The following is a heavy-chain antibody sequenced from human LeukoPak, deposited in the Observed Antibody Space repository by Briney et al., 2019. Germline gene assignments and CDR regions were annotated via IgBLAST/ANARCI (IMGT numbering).Heavy chain of an antibody. CDR3: ARDSDYDILTGYWKPFYDAFDI. V-gene: IGHV1-69*13. J-gene: IGHJ3*02. CDR1: GGTFSSYA. Sequence: SVKVSCKASGGTFSSYAISWVRQAPGQGLEWMGGIIPIFGTANYAQKFQGRVTITADESTSTAYMELSSLRSEDTAVYYCARDSDYDILTGYWKPFYDAFDIWGQGTMVTVSS. CDR2: IIPIFGTA. D-gene: IGHD3-9*01.